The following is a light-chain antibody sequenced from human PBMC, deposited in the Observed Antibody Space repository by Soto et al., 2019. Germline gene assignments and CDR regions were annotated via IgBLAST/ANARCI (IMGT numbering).Light chain of an antibody. J-gene: IGKJ1*01. CDR3: QQYGSSPET. Sequence: EIVLTQSTDTLSLSPGERATLSCRASQSVSSSYLAWYQQKPGQAPRLLIYGVSSRATGIPDRFSGSGSGTDFTLTISRLEPEDFAVYYCQQYGSSPETFGQGTKVDI. CDR2: GVS. V-gene: IGKV3-20*01. CDR1: QSVSSSY.